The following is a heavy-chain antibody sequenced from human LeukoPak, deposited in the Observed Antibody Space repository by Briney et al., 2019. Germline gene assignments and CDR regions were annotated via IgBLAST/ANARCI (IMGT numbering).Heavy chain of an antibody. CDR2: LSGSGSTI. D-gene: IGHD1-7*01. J-gene: IGHJ4*02. Sequence: GGSLRLSCAASGFTFSTYAMSWVRQAPGKGLEWVSGLSGSGSTIYYADSVKGRFTISRDNAKNSLYLQMNSLRAEDTAVYYCAKDRSWNYYFDYWGQGTLVTVSS. V-gene: IGHV3-23*01. CDR1: GFTFSTYA. CDR3: AKDRSWNYYFDY.